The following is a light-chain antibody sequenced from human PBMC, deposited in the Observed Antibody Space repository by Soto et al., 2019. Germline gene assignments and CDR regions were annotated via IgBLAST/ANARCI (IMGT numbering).Light chain of an antibody. CDR1: SSDVGGYNY. CDR2: DVS. CDR3: SSYTTSNTRQIV. J-gene: IGLJ1*01. Sequence: QSALTQPASVSGSPGQSITLSCTGTSSDVGGYNYVSWYQHHPGKAPKLIIYDVSNRPSGVSIRFSASKSDNTASLTISGLQPEDEADYHCSSYTTSNTRQIVFGTGTKVTVL. V-gene: IGLV2-14*03.